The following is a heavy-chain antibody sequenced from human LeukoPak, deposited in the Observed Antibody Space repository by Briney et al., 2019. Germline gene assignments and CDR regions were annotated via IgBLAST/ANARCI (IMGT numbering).Heavy chain of an antibody. J-gene: IGHJ4*02. V-gene: IGHV3-30*04. Sequence: GRSLRLSCAASGFTFSSYAMHWVRQAPGKGLEWVAVISYDGNNKYYADSVKGRFTISRDTFKNTLYLQMNSLRAEDTAVYYCARVSSAGTVRPFDYWGQGTLVTVSS. CDR3: ARVSSAGTVRPFDY. CDR1: GFTFSSYA. CDR2: ISYDGNNK. D-gene: IGHD6-19*01.